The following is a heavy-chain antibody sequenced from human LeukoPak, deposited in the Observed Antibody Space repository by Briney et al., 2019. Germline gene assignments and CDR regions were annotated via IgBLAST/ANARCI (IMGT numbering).Heavy chain of an antibody. CDR3: ARWRRGYSYGYGDYYSDY. D-gene: IGHD5-18*01. CDR1: GFTFSSYS. J-gene: IGHJ4*02. Sequence: GGSLRLSCAASGFTFSSYSMNWVRQAPGKGLEWVSSISSSSSYIYYADSVKGRFTISRDNAKNSLYLQMNSLRAEDTAVYYCARWRRGYSYGYGDYYSDYWGQGTLVTVSS. CDR2: ISSSSSYI. V-gene: IGHV3-21*01.